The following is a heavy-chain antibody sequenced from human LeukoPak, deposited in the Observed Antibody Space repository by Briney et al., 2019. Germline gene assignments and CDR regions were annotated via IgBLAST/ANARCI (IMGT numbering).Heavy chain of an antibody. V-gene: IGHV1-24*01. J-gene: IGHJ5*02. CDR1: GYTLTELS. CDR3: ARARITMVRGVNWFDP. D-gene: IGHD3-10*01. CDR2: FDPEDGET. Sequence: ASVKVSCKVSGYTLTELSMHWVRQAPGKGLEWMGGFDPEDGETIYAQKFQGRVTMTEDTSTDTAYMELSSLRSEDTAVYYCARARITMVRGVNWFDPWGKGTLVTVSS.